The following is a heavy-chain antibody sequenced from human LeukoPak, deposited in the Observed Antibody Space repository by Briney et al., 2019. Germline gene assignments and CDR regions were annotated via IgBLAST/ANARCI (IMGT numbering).Heavy chain of an antibody. J-gene: IGHJ5*02. CDR2: IDYSGIT. CDR1: GGSISSGGYY. Sequence: SQTLSLTCTVSGGSISSGGYYWSWIRQHPGKGLECIGYIDYSGITNYNPSLKSRITMSIDTSNNQVSLNLRSVTAADTAVYYCARGGIVKSRTNWFDPWGQGTLVTVSS. V-gene: IGHV4-61*08. D-gene: IGHD1-26*01. CDR3: ARGGIVKSRTNWFDP.